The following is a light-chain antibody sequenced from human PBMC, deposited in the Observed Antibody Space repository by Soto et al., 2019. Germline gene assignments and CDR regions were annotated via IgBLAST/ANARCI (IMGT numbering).Light chain of an antibody. CDR1: SSDVGGYNY. CDR3: SSYTSSSIYV. CDR2: DVS. Sequence: QSALTQPASWSVSPGQSISISCTRTSSDVGGYNYVSWYQQHPGKAPKLMIYDVSNRPSGVSNRFSGSKSGNTASLTISGLQAEDEADYYCSSYTSSSIYVFGTGTKVTVL. V-gene: IGLV2-14*01. J-gene: IGLJ1*01.